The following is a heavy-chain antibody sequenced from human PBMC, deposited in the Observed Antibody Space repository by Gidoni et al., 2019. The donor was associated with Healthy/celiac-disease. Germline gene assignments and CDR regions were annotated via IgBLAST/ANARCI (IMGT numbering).Heavy chain of an antibody. D-gene: IGHD3-22*01. CDR1: GYTFTSYY. Sequence: QVQLVQSGAEVTKPGASVKVSCKASGYTFTSYYMHWVRQAPGQGLEWMGIINPSGGSTSYAQKFQGRVTMTRDTSTSTVYMELSSLRSEDTAVYYCAREYYYYDSSGYGVHYFDYWGQGTLVTVSS. J-gene: IGHJ4*02. V-gene: IGHV1-46*01. CDR3: AREYYYYDSSGYGVHYFDY. CDR2: INPSGGST.